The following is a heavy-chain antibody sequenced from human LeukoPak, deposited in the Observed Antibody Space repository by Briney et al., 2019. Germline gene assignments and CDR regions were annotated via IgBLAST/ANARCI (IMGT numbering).Heavy chain of an antibody. V-gene: IGHV3-30-3*01. CDR2: ISYDGSNK. Sequence: GRSLRLSCAASGFTFSSYAMHWVRRAPGKGLEWVAVISYDGSNKYYADPVKGRFTISRDNSKNTLYLQMNSLRAEDTAVYYCAKEKESSSWVEYFQHWGQGTLVTVSS. D-gene: IGHD6-13*01. CDR3: AKEKESSSWVEYFQH. CDR1: GFTFSSYA. J-gene: IGHJ1*01.